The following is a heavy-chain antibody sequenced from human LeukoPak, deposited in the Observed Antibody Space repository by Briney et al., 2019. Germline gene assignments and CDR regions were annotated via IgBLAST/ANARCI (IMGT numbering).Heavy chain of an antibody. J-gene: IGHJ5*02. CDR3: ARTHRRGIAAGFDP. Sequence: SVKVSCKASGGTFSSYAISWVRQAPGQGLEWMGRIIPILGIANYAQKFQGRVTITADKSTSTAYMELSRLRSDDTAVYYCARTHRRGIAAGFDPWGQGTLVTVSS. V-gene: IGHV1-69*04. CDR2: IIPILGIA. D-gene: IGHD6-13*01. CDR1: GGTFSSYA.